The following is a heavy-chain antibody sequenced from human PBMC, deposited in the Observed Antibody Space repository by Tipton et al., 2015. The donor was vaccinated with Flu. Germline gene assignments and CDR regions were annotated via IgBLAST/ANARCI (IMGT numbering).Heavy chain of an antibody. V-gene: IGHV3-53*01. Sequence: SLRLSCAASGFTVSSNSMSWVRQAPGKGLEWVSVIYSGGRAYYTDSVKGRFTISRDNSKNTLYLEMNILRAADTAVYYCARTYSNSGYYAMDVWGQGTTVTVSS. D-gene: IGHD4-11*01. CDR2: IYSGGRA. CDR3: ARTYSNSGYYAMDV. J-gene: IGHJ6*02. CDR1: GFTVSSNS.